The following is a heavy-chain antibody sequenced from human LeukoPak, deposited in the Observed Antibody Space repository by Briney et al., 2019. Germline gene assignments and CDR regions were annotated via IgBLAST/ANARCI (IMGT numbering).Heavy chain of an antibody. J-gene: IGHJ3*02. Sequence: GGSLRLSCAASGFTFSSYGMHWVRQAPGKGLEWVAVIWDDGSEKYYADSVKGRFSISRDNSENTLSLQVNSLRAEDTAVYYCARGLRRDIAAAGTLVRAFDIWGQGTMVTVSS. CDR2: IWDDGSEK. CDR1: GFTFSSYG. V-gene: IGHV3-33*01. CDR3: ARGLRRDIAAAGTLVRAFDI. D-gene: IGHD6-13*01.